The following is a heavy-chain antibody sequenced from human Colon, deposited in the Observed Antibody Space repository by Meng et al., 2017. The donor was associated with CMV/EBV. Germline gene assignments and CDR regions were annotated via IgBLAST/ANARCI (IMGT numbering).Heavy chain of an antibody. J-gene: IGHJ4*02. CDR2: INPNSGGT. V-gene: IGHV1-2*02. CDR3: ARDVAPSRGYFNY. Sequence: ASVKVSCKASGYTFTGYYMHWVRQAPGQGLEWMGWINPNSGGTNYAQKFQGRVTMTRDTSISTAYMELRSLTSDDTAVYYCARDVAPSRGYFNYWGQGTLVTVSS. CDR1: GYTFTGYY.